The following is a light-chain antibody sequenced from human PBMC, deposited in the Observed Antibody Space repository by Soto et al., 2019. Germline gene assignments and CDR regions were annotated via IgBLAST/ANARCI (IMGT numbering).Light chain of an antibody. V-gene: IGKV3-20*01. CDR2: GAS. J-gene: IGKJ5*01. CDR1: QSVSSSY. Sequence: EIVMTQSPGTLSVSPGEGATLFCRASQSVSSSYLAWYQQKPGQAPRLLIYGASNRATGIPDRFSGSGSGTDFTLTISRLEPEDIAVFYCQQYGSSPLITFGQGTRLEIK. CDR3: QQYGSSPLIT.